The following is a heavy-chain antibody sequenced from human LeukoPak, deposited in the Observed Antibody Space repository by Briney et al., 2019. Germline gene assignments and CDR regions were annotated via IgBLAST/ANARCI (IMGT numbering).Heavy chain of an antibody. CDR2: IYSGGTT. CDR1: GFTVSNNY. D-gene: IGHD6-13*01. Sequence: GGSLRLSCVAPGFTVSNNYMSWVRQAPGKGLEWVSVIYSGGTTDHADSVKGRFAISRDTSKNTLYLQMNSLRVEDTAVYYCVRERSGYASSAIDYWGQGTLVTVSS. CDR3: VRERSGYASSAIDY. V-gene: IGHV3-66*01. J-gene: IGHJ4*02.